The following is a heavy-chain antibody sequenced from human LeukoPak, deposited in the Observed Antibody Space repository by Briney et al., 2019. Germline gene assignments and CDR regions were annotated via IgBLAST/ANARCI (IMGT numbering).Heavy chain of an antibody. D-gene: IGHD4/OR15-4a*01. V-gene: IGHV3-7*03. CDR3: ARRAGAYSHPYDY. CDR1: GFIFSSIW. Sequence: GGSLRLSCAASGFIFSSIWVSWVRQAPGKGLEWVAHIKEGGSEKYYVVSVHGRYTISRDNAKTSLYLQMNSVRAEDTAVYYCARRAGAYSHPYDYWGQGTLVTVSS. J-gene: IGHJ4*02. CDR2: IKEGGSEK.